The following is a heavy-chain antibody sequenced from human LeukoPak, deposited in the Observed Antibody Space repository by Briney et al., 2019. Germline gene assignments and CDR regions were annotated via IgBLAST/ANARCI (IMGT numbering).Heavy chain of an antibody. CDR2: ISDSGGTT. Sequence: PGGSLRLSCVASGFTLSSYWMHWVRQAPGKGLEWVSGISDSGGTTYYADSVKGRFTISRDNSKNTLYLQMNSLTAEDTAVYYCAKDRRRFWSGYLDYWGQGALVTVSS. CDR1: GFTLSSYW. J-gene: IGHJ4*02. CDR3: AKDRRRFWSGYLDY. D-gene: IGHD3-3*01. V-gene: IGHV3-23*01.